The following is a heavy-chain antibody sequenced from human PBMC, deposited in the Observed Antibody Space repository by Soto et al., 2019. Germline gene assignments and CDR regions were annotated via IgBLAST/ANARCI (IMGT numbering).Heavy chain of an antibody. J-gene: IGHJ4*02. D-gene: IGHD1-26*01. CDR3: LAIVGATARSAEFDY. CDR1: GGTFSSYA. V-gene: IGHV1-69*13. CDR2: IIPIFGTA. Sequence: SVKVSCKASGGTFSSYAISWVRQAPGQGLEWMGGIIPIFGTANYAQKFQGRVTITADESTSTAYMELSSLRSEDTAVYYCLAIVGATARSAEFDYWGQGTLVTVSS.